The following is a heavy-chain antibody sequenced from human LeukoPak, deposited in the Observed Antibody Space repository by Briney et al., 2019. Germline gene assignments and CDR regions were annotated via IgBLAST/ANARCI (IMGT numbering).Heavy chain of an antibody. CDR3: ARAAFFYYDSSGYYAY. V-gene: IGHV3-11*01. CDR1: GFTFSDYY. Sequence: GGSLRLSCAASGFTFSDYYMSWIRQAPGKGLEWVSYISSSGSTIHYADSVKGRFTISRDNAKNSLYLQMNSLRAEDTAVYYCARAAFFYYDSSGYYAYWGQGTLVTVSS. J-gene: IGHJ4*02. CDR2: ISSSGSTI. D-gene: IGHD3-22*01.